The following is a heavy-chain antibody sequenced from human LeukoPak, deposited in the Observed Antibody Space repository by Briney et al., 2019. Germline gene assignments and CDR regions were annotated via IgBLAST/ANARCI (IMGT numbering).Heavy chain of an antibody. CDR3: AGSGYYYRLFQLDY. CDR1: GGSISSGDYY. J-gene: IGHJ4*02. D-gene: IGHD3-22*01. Sequence: SETLSLTCTVSGGSISSGDYYWSWIRQPPGTGLEWIGYIYYSGSTYYNPSLKSRVTISVDTSKNQFSLKLSSVTAADTAVYYCAGSGYYYRLFQLDYWGQGTLVTVSS. V-gene: IGHV4-30-4*01. CDR2: IYYSGST.